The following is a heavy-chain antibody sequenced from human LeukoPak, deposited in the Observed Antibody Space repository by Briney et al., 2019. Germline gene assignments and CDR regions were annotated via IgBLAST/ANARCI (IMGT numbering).Heavy chain of an antibody. CDR1: GFTFSNYA. D-gene: IGHD6-19*01. Sequence: PGGSLRLSCSASGFTFSNYAMSWVRQAPGKGLEWVSAINDGVGRAFYADAVRGRFTISRDNSKNTLYLQMNSLRAEDTAVYYCARGLGSGRQHWGQGTLVTVSS. CDR3: ARGLGSGRQH. V-gene: IGHV3-23*01. J-gene: IGHJ1*01. CDR2: INDGVGRA.